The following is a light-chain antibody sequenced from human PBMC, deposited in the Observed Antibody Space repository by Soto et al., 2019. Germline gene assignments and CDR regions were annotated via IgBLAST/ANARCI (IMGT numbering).Light chain of an antibody. CDR3: LQFNFT. Sequence: AIQLTQSPSSLSASVGDRVTITCRASQGISSALAWYQHKPGKAPKLLVYDASILQSGVPSRFGGSGSGTDFTLTISSLQPEDFATYYRLQFNFTFGPGTKVDIK. CDR2: DAS. J-gene: IGKJ3*01. V-gene: IGKV1-13*02. CDR1: QGISSA.